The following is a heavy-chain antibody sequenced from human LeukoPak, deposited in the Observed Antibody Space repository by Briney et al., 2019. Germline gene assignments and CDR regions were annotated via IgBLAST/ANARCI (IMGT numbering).Heavy chain of an antibody. J-gene: IGHJ5*02. Sequence: SETLSLTCSVSGGSVTSGGFYWGWLRQPPGKGPEWIATIYYTGNTYYNPSLKSRVTISIDTSKNQFSLRLTSVTATDTAVYHCARHSGSGSLSRPFDPWGQGTLVTVSS. CDR2: IYYTGNT. CDR3: ARHSGSGSLSRPFDP. CDR1: GGSVTSGGFY. D-gene: IGHD3-10*01. V-gene: IGHV4-39*01.